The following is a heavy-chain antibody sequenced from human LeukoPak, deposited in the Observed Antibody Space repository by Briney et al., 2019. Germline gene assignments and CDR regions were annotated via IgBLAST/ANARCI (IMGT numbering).Heavy chain of an antibody. CDR3: ASQPYYYDSSGYYHDAFDI. Sequence: ASVKVSCKASGYTFTSYYMHWVRQAPGQGLEWMGIINPSGGSTSYAQKFQGRVTMTRDTSTSTVYMDLSSLRSEDTAVYYCASQPYYYDSSGYYHDAFDIWGQGTMVTVSS. D-gene: IGHD3-22*01. CDR2: INPSGGST. V-gene: IGHV1-46*01. J-gene: IGHJ3*02. CDR1: GYTFTSYY.